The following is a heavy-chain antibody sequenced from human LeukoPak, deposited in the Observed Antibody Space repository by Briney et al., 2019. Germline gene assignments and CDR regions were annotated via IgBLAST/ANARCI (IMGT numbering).Heavy chain of an antibody. D-gene: IGHD3-22*01. CDR3: ARGRDSYDSSSFFDY. V-gene: IGHV4-59*11. J-gene: IGHJ4*02. CDR2: YSGST. CDR1: GGSISSHY. Sequence: SETLSLTCAVSGGSISSHYWSWIRQPPGKGLEWIGYSGSTNYNPSLKSRVTMSVDTSKNQLSLKLSSVTTADTAVYYCARGRDSYDSSSFFDYWGQGTLVTVSS.